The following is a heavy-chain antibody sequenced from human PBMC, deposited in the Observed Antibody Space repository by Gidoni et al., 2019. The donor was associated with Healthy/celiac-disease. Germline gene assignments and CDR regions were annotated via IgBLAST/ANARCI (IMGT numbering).Heavy chain of an antibody. D-gene: IGHD2-8*02. Sequence: EVQLVQSGAEVKKPGESLRISCKGSGYSFTSYWISWVRQMPGKGLEWMGRIDPSDSYTNYSPSFQGHVTISADKSISTAYLQWSSLKASDTAMYYCARLVSPANYYYYGMDVWGQGTTVTVSS. J-gene: IGHJ6*02. CDR3: ARLVSPANYYYYGMDV. CDR1: GYSFTSYW. CDR2: IDPSDSYT. V-gene: IGHV5-10-1*03.